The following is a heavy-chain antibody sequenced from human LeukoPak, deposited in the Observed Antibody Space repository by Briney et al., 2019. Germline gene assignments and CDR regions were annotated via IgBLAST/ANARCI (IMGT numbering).Heavy chain of an antibody. CDR2: ISSSSSYI. D-gene: IGHD5-12*01. J-gene: IGHJ5*02. Sequence: GGSLRLSCAASGFTFSSYSLNWVRQAPGKGLEWVSSISSSSSYIYYADSVKGRFTISRDNAKNSLYLQMNSLRAEDTAVYYCARGPIVATDNWFDPWGQGTLVTVSP. CDR3: ARGPIVATDNWFDP. CDR1: GFTFSSYS. V-gene: IGHV3-21*01.